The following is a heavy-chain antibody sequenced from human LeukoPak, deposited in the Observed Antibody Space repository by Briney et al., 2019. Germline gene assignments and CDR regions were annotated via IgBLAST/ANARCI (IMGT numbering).Heavy chain of an antibody. CDR3: AKVPLGGYIYGWAPFDY. CDR2: ISGSGGST. Sequence: QPGGSLRLSCAASGFTFSSYAMSWVRQAPGKGLEWVSAISGSGGSTYYADSVKGRFTISRGNSRNTLYLQMNSLRAEDTAVYYCAKVPLGGYIYGWAPFDYWGQGTLVTVSS. V-gene: IGHV3-23*01. D-gene: IGHD5-18*01. J-gene: IGHJ4*02. CDR1: GFTFSSYA.